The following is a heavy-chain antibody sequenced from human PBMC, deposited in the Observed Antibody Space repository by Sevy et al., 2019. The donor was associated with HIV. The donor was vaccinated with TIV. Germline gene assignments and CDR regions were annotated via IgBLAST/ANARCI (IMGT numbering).Heavy chain of an antibody. CDR3: TRDKNPPLDY. CDR2: IRSEAYGGTT. Sequence: GSLRLSCTGSGFTFGDYAMSWFRQAPGRGLEWVGFIRSEAYGGTTAYAASVEGRFTISRDDSKSVAYLQMNSLKTEDTAVYYCTRDKNPPLDYWGQGTLVTVSS. V-gene: IGHV3-49*03. J-gene: IGHJ4*02. CDR1: GFTFGDYA.